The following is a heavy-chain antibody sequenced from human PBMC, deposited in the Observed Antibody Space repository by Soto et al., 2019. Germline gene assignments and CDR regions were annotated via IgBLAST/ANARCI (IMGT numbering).Heavy chain of an antibody. D-gene: IGHD3-3*01. CDR3: ARGYYDFWSGYYLGY. Sequence: PSETLSLTCTVSGGSISSYYWSWIRQPPGKGLEWIGYIYYSGSTNYNPSLKSRVTISVDTSKNQFSLKLSSVTAADTAVYYCARGYYDFWSGYYLGYWGQGTLVTVSS. J-gene: IGHJ4*02. V-gene: IGHV4-59*01. CDR1: GGSISSYY. CDR2: IYYSGST.